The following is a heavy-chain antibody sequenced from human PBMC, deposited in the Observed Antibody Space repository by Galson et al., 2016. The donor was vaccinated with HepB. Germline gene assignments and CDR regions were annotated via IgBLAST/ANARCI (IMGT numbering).Heavy chain of an antibody. CDR1: GFTFSSFA. J-gene: IGHJ6*04. D-gene: IGHD3-10*01. V-gene: IGHV3-9*01. CDR3: ARGKSLWTMPWNYGLDV. CDR2: IGWNSGNI. Sequence: SLRLSCAASGFTFSSFAMHWVRQAPGKGLEWVSGIGWNSGNIGYADSVKGRFTISRENAKNSLYLQMNSLRAGDTAVYYCARGKSLWTMPWNYGLDVWGKGTTVIVSS.